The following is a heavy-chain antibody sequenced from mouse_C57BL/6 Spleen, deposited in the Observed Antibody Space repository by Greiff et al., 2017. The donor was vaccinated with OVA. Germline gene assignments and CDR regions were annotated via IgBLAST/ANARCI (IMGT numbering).Heavy chain of an antibody. CDR3: TLITTVRYFDV. Sequence: VQLQQSGAELVRPGASVKLSCTASGFNIKDDYMHWVKQRPEQGLEWIGWIDPENGDTEYASKFQGKATITADTSSNTAYLQLSSLTSEDTAVYYGTLITTVRYFDVRGTGTTVTVSS. J-gene: IGHJ1*03. CDR2: IDPENGDT. D-gene: IGHD1-1*01. V-gene: IGHV14-4*01. CDR1: GFNIKDDY.